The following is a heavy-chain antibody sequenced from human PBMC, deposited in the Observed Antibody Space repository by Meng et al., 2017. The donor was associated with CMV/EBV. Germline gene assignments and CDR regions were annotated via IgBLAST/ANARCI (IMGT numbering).Heavy chain of an antibody. CDR1: GFTFSNYW. Sequence: GGSLRLSCAVSGFTFSNYWMSWVRQAPGKGLKWVANIKQDGSEKYYVDSVKGRFTISRDNAKNSLYLQMNNLRAGDTAVFYCARDLDYGGNRAMGAFDIWGQGTMVTVSS. D-gene: IGHD4-23*01. V-gene: IGHV3-7*01. CDR2: IKQDGSEK. CDR3: ARDLDYGGNRAMGAFDI. J-gene: IGHJ3*02.